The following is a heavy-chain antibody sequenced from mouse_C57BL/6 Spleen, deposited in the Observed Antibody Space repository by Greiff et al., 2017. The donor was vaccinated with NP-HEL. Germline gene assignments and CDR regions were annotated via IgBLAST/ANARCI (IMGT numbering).Heavy chain of an antibody. V-gene: IGHV5-17*01. J-gene: IGHJ2*01. Sequence: EVKLQESGGGLVKPGGSLKLSCAASGFTFSDYGMHWVRQAPEKGLEWVAYISSGSSTIYYADTVKGRFTISRDNAKNTLFLQMTSLRSEDTAMYYCARITTVVVPHWGQGTTLTVSS. D-gene: IGHD1-1*01. CDR3: ARITTVVVPH. CDR1: GFTFSDYG. CDR2: ISSGSSTI.